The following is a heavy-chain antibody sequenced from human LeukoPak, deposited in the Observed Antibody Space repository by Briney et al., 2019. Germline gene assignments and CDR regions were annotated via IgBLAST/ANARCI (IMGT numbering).Heavy chain of an antibody. Sequence: SETLSLTCSVSGRPTTSYYWSWLRQPLGKGLEWLGYMYYIGSTNYHPSLKSRATMSVDTYKNQLYLKLTSVTGADTAVYYCARVADDLLFSLHYWGQGNLVTVSS. CDR3: ARVADDLLFSLHY. D-gene: IGHD2-21*02. V-gene: IGHV4-59*08. J-gene: IGHJ4*02. CDR2: MYYIGST. CDR1: GRPTTSYY.